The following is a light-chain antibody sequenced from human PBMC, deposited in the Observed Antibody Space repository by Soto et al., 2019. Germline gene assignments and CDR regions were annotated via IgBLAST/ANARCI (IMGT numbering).Light chain of an antibody. V-gene: IGLV2-8*01. Sequence: QSALTQPPSASGSPGQSVTISCTGTSSDVGAYNYVSWYQQHPGKAPKVIIYEVTKRPSGVPDRLSGYKSGNTASLTVSGLQAEDEADYYCSSYAGNNIYVFGSGTKVTV. CDR1: SSDVGAYNY. CDR3: SSYAGNNIYV. CDR2: EVT. J-gene: IGLJ1*01.